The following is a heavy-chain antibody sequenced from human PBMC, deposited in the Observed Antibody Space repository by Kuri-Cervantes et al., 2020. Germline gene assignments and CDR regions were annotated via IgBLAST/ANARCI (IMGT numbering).Heavy chain of an antibody. Sequence: GESLKISCAASGFRFISYWMTWVRQAPGKGLEWVANIKQDGSEKYYVDSVKGRFTISRDNAKNSLYLQMNSLRAEDTAVYYCAREMGNWGYFDYWGQGTLVTVSS. J-gene: IGHJ4*02. CDR2: IKQDGSEK. D-gene: IGHD7-27*01. CDR3: AREMGNWGYFDY. CDR1: GFRFISYW. V-gene: IGHV3-7*01.